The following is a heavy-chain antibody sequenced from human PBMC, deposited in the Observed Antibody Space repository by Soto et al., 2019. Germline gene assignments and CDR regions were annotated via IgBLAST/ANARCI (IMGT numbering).Heavy chain of an antibody. CDR3: ARDVRLPDY. J-gene: IGHJ4*02. CDR1: GFTFSTYS. CDR2: ISSTGETT. V-gene: IGHV3-48*01. D-gene: IGHD3-10*02. Sequence: EVQLVESGGGLVPPGGSLRLSCAASGFTFSTYSMNWVRQAPGKGLEWGSFISSTGETTYYADSVKGRLTISRDNATNSLFLQMNSLTAEDTAVYYCARDVRLPDYWGQGTLVTVSS.